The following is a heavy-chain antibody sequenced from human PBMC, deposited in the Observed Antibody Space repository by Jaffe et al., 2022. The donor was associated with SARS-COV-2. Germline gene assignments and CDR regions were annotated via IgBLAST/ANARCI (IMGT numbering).Heavy chain of an antibody. Sequence: EVQLMESGGALVQPGGSLRLSCAASGFTFGSYWMTWVRQAPGKGLEWVANIKQGGSETYYVDSVKGRFTISRDNAKKSLFLQMNSLRAEDTAVYYCATGYYHYDNWGQGTLVTVSS. V-gene: IGHV3-7*03. J-gene: IGHJ4*02. CDR3: ATGYYHYDN. CDR1: GFTFGSYW. CDR2: IKQGGSET. D-gene: IGHD3-22*01.